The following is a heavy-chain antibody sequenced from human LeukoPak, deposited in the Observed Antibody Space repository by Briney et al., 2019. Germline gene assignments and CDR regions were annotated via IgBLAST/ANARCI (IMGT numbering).Heavy chain of an antibody. J-gene: IGHJ4*02. V-gene: IGHV4-59*01. CDR1: GGSISSYY. CDR2: IYYSGST. D-gene: IGHD4-17*01. CDR3: ARDDYGDYFDY. Sequence: PSETLSLTCTVSGGSISSYYWSWIRQHPGKGLEWIGYIYYSGSTNYNPSLKSRVTISVDTSKNQFSLKLSSVTAADTAVYYCARDDYGDYFDYWGQGTLVTVSS.